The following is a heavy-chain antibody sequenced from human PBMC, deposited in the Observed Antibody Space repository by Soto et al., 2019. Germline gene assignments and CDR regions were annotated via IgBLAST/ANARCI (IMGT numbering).Heavy chain of an antibody. D-gene: IGHD2-15*01. V-gene: IGHV1-18*01. CDR3: ARLAVVVAATETYYYYYYLDV. CDR2: ISAYNGNT. Sequence: ASVKVSCKASGYTFTSYGISWVRQAPGQGLEWMGWISAYNGNTNYAQKLQGRVTMTTDTSTSTAYMELRSLRSDDTAVYYCARLAVVVAATETYYYYYYLDVWGKGATVSVS. CDR1: GYTFTSYG. J-gene: IGHJ6*03.